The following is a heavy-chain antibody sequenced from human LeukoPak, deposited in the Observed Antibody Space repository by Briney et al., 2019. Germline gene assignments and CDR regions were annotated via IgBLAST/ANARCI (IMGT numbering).Heavy chain of an antibody. V-gene: IGHV4-38-2*02. D-gene: IGHD3-10*01. CDR3: ARGSRLLWFGERQMNWFDP. CDR2: IHHTGST. CDR1: GYSNSSGYY. Sequence: TSETLSLTCNVSGYSNSSGYYWGWIRQPPGKGLECIGIIHHTGSTYYKSSLKSRVTISVDTSKNQFSLKLSSVTAADTAVYFCARGSRLLWFGERQMNWFDPWGQGTLVTVSS. J-gene: IGHJ5*02.